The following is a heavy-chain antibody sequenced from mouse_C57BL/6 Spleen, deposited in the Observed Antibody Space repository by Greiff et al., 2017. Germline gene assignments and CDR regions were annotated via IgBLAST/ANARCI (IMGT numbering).Heavy chain of an antibody. CDR2: INPSNGGT. D-gene: IGHD1-1*01. CDR3: ARLVPDGSRYFDV. Sequence: VQLQQPGTELVKPGASVKLSCKASGYTFTSYWMHWVKQRPGQGLEWIGNINPSNGGTNYNEKFKSKATLTVDKSSSTAYMQLSSLTSEDSAVYYCARLVPDGSRYFDVWGTGTTVTVSS. V-gene: IGHV1-53*01. J-gene: IGHJ1*03. CDR1: GYTFTSYW.